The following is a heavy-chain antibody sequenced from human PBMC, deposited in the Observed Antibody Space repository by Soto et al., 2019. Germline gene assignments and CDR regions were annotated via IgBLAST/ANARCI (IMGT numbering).Heavy chain of an antibody. CDR1: GFTFSSYG. Sequence: QVQLVESGGGVVQPGRSLRLSCAASGFTFSSYGMHWVRQAPGKGLEWVAVIWYDGSNQYYADSVKGRFTISRDNSKNTLYLQMNILRAEDTAVYYCASWRLQGFDPWGQGTLVTVSS. CDR2: IWYDGSNQ. V-gene: IGHV3-33*01. CDR3: ASWRLQGFDP. D-gene: IGHD4-4*01. J-gene: IGHJ5*02.